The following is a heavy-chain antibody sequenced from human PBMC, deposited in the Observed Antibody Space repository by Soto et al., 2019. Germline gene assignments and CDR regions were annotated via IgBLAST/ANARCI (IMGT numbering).Heavy chain of an antibody. V-gene: IGHV4-4*02. CDR3: ASHLIMPGTRGFDY. D-gene: IGHD1-26*01. Sequence: QVQLQESGPGLVKPSGTLSLTCAISSGSITSSTWWSWVRQPPGKGLEWIGEVYNGGHANYNPSLKSRLTISVESQNQFSLRLSSVTAADTAVYFCASHLIMPGTRGFDYWGQGSLVTVSS. CDR1: SGSITSSTW. J-gene: IGHJ4*02. CDR2: VYNGGHA.